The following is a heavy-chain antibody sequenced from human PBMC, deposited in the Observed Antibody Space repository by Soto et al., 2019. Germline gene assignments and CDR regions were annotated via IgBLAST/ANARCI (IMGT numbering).Heavy chain of an antibody. J-gene: IGHJ4*02. CDR1: GYSFTSLD. Sequence: GDSVKVSCKASGYSFTSLDINWVRQTAGQGLEWMGWMQPSTGRTGYAQKFQGRVTMTRDTSINTAYMELTTLTSDDTAFYYCARGVSAGVDYWGQGTLVTGSS. CDR3: ARGVSAGVDY. D-gene: IGHD1-26*01. V-gene: IGHV1-8*01. CDR2: MQPSTGRT.